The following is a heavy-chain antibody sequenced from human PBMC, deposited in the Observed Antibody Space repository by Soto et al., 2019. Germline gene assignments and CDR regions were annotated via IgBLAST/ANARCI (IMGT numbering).Heavy chain of an antibody. D-gene: IGHD1-26*01. Sequence: EVQLLESGGGLVQPGGSLRLSCAASGFTFSSYAMNWVGQAPGKGLEWVSVISGSGDSTYYADSVKGRFTISRDNSKNTLYLQMNSLRAEETAVYYCARRGSGSYYDYWGQGTLVTVSS. V-gene: IGHV3-23*01. J-gene: IGHJ4*02. CDR2: ISGSGDST. CDR3: ARRGSGSYYDY. CDR1: GFTFSSYA.